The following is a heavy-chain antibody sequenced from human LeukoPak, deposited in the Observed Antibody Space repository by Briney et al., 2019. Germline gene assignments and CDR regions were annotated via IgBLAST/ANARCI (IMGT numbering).Heavy chain of an antibody. CDR1: GYTFTGYY. D-gene: IGHD5-12*01. CDR2: INPNSGGT. Sequence: ASVQVSCKASGYTFTGYYMHWVRQAPGQGLEWMGRINPNSGGTNYAQKFQGRVTMTRDTSISTAYMELSRLRSDDTAVYYCARAKPYSGYDWGSWFDPWGQGTLVTVSS. J-gene: IGHJ5*02. CDR3: ARAKPYSGYDWGSWFDP. V-gene: IGHV1-2*06.